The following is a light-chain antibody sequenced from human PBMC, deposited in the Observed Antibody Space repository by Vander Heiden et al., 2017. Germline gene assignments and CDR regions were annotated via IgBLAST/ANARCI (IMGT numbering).Light chain of an antibody. CDR2: GAS. CDR3: QQTFNIPRT. Sequence: DIHMTQSPSSLSVSVGDRVTIFCRASQSISSFLAWYQVKPGKAPKLLIFGASNLHGGVPSRFSGSGSGIDFTLTINSLQPDDFVTYFCQQTFNIPRTFGQGTKVEIK. J-gene: IGKJ1*01. V-gene: IGKV1-39*01. CDR1: QSISSF.